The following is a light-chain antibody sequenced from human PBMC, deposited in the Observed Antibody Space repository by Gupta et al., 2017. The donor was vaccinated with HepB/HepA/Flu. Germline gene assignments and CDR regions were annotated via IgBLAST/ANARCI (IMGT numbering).Light chain of an antibody. CDR1: SSDVGAYNG. J-gene: IGLJ1*01. Sequence: QSALTHPPSASGSPGQSGTISCTGSSSDVGAYNGVSWYQQHQGKAPKIMIYEVNNRPSGVPDRFSGSKSGNTASLTVSGLQAEEEDDYYCTSYAGTNIFYVFGTGTTVTVL. CDR3: TSYAGTNIFYV. CDR2: EVN. V-gene: IGLV2-8*01.